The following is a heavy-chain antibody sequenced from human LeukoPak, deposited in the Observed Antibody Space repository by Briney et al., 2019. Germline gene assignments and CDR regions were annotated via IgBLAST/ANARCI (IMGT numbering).Heavy chain of an antibody. CDR2: IYPSDSYT. CDR3: AGQSSGYHRLFDY. D-gene: IGHD6-19*01. V-gene: IGHV5-51*01. Sequence: GESLKISCKGSGYSFTSYWIGWVRQMPGKGLEWMGIIYPSDSYTTYSPSFQGQVTISADKSITTAYLQWSSLKASDTAMYYCAGQSSGYHRLFDYWGQGTLVTVSS. CDR1: GYSFTSYW. J-gene: IGHJ4*02.